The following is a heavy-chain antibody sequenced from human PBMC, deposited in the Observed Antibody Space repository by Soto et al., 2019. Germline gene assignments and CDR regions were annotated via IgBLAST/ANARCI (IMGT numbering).Heavy chain of an antibody. J-gene: IGHJ4*02. D-gene: IGHD2-15*01. V-gene: IGHV3-73*01. Sequence: GGSLRLSCAASGFTFSGSAMHWVRQASGKGLEWVGRIRSKANSYATAYAASVKGRFTISRDDSKNTAYLQMNSLKTEDTAVYYCTRDQTESPLGSCSGGSCHGFDYWGQGTLVTVSS. CDR3: TRDQTESPLGSCSGGSCHGFDY. CDR2: IRSKANSYAT. CDR1: GFTFSGSA.